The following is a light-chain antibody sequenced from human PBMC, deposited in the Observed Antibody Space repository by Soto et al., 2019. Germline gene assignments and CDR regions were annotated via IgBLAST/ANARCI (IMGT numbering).Light chain of an antibody. J-gene: IGKJ1*01. CDR1: QRISISY. Sequence: EIVLTQSPDTLSLSPGERATLSCRASQRISISYLAWYQQQPGQAPRLLIHSTSTRATGIPDRSSGSGSGIAFPLTISKLEPGDFAVYYCQQYGGSSWTFGQGTKVEI. V-gene: IGKV3-20*01. CDR3: QQYGGSSWT. CDR2: STS.